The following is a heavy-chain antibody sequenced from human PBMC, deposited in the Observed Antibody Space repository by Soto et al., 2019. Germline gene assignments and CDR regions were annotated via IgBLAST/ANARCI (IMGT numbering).Heavy chain of an antibody. CDR3: AGDRSGSEAY. CDR2: ISYDGSDK. V-gene: IGHV3-30*03. CDR1: GFTFSSYG. Sequence: QVQLVESGGGVVQPGRSLRLSCAASGFTFSSYGMHWVRQAPGKGLEWVAVISYDGSDKYYADSVKGRFTISRDSSKKTLYLQMNSMRVDDTAVYYCAGDRSGSEAYGGQCTLGTVSS. D-gene: IGHD2-15*01. J-gene: IGHJ1*01.